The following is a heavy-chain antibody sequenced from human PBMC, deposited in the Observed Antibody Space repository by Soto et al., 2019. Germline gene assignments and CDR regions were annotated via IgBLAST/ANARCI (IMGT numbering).Heavy chain of an antibody. V-gene: IGHV4-31*01. D-gene: IGHD2-2*01. Sequence: QVQLQESGPGLVKPSQTLSLTCTVSGGSITSSGYYWSWIRQHPGEGLEWIGFTSNSGSTSYNPSXQXPVTISVDTSSNQFSLNLKSVTAADTAVYYCARGGGSTKVGYWGQGTLVTVSP. CDR3: ARGGGSTKVGY. J-gene: IGHJ4*02. CDR1: GGSITSSGYY. CDR2: TSNSGST.